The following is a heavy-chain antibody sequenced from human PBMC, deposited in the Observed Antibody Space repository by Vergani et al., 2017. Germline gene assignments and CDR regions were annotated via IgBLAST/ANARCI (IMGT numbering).Heavy chain of an antibody. Sequence: QVQLVESGGGVVQPGRSLRLSCAASGFTFSSYGMHWVRQAPGKGLEWVAVISYDGSNKYYADSVKGRFTISRDNSKNTLYLQMNSLRAEDTAVYYCAKDLRYYYDSSGYYWDYGMDVWGQGTTVTVSS. CDR2: ISYDGSNK. CDR3: AKDLRYYYDSSGYYWDYGMDV. V-gene: IGHV3-30*18. D-gene: IGHD3-22*01. CDR1: GFTFSSYG. J-gene: IGHJ6*02.